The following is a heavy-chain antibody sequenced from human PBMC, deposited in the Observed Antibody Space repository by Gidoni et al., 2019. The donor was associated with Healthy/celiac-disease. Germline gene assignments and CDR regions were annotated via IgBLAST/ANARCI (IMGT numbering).Heavy chain of an antibody. CDR1: GGSVSSSSYY. D-gene: IGHD6-13*01. Sequence: QLQLQASGPGLVKPSETLSLTCTVSGGSVSSSSYYWGWIRQPPGKGLEWIGINDYSGSTYYNPSLKSRVTISVDTSKNQFSLKLSSVTAADTALYYCAGVAAAGYYFDYWCQGTLVTVSS. CDR2: NDYSGST. V-gene: IGHV4-39*01. J-gene: IGHJ4*02. CDR3: AGVAAAGYYFDY.